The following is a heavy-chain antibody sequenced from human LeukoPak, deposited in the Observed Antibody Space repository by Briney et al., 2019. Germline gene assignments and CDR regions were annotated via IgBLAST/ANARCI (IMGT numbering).Heavy chain of an antibody. CDR1: GYIFTDYY. V-gene: IGHV1/OR15-1*02. CDR2: INPNSGGT. J-gene: IGHJ5*02. CDR3: VRDPSNTSGWKTWFDP. Sequence: VASVKVSCKASGYIFTDYYMHWVRQAPGQELGWMGRINPNSGGTNYAQKFQGRVTMTRDTSISTAYTELRSLTSDDTAVYYCVRDPSNTSGWKTWFDPWGQGTLVTVSS. D-gene: IGHD6-19*01.